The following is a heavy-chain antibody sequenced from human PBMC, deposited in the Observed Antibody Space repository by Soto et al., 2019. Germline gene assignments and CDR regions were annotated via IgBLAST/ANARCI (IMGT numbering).Heavy chain of an antibody. CDR2: ISTNGGST. V-gene: IGHV3-64*04. CDR3: AKDQVSGIVVVPDAFDI. J-gene: IGHJ3*02. CDR1: GFTFSIYA. D-gene: IGHD3-22*01. Sequence: GGSLRLSCSASGFTFSIYAMHWVRQAPGKGLEYVSSISTNGGSTDYADSVKGRFTISRDNSKNTLNLQVSSLRVEDTAVYYCAKDQVSGIVVVPDAFDIWGQGTMVTVSS.